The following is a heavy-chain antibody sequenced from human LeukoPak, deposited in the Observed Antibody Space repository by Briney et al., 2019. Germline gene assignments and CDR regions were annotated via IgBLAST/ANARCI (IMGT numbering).Heavy chain of an antibody. D-gene: IGHD3-10*01. Sequence: SETLSLTCSVSGDSIIGYYWGWIRQPPGKGLEWFGNIYYTGNTYYNSSLKSRVTISLDTSKNQFSLKVISMTAADTAAYYCTKSDGYGLIRICGRGTMVTVSS. CDR1: GDSIIGYY. J-gene: IGHJ3*02. CDR3: TKSDGYGLIRI. V-gene: IGHV4-39*07. CDR2: IYYTGNT.